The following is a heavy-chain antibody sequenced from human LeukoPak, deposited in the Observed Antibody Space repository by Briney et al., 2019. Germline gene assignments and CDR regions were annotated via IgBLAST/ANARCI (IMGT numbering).Heavy chain of an antibody. CDR3: ARRQAGRYYDSSGDAFDI. CDR1: GYSISSGYY. CDR2: IYHSGRT. D-gene: IGHD3-22*01. J-gene: IGHJ3*02. V-gene: IGHV4-38-2*02. Sequence: PSETLSLTCTVSGYSISSGYYWGWIRQPPGKGLEWIGSIYHSGRTFYNPSLKSRVTISVDTSKNQFSLKLTSVTAADTAVYYCARRQAGRYYDSSGDAFDIWGQGTMVTVSS.